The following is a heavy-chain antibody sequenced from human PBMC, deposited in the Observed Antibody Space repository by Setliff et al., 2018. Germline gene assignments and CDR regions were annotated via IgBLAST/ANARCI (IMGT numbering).Heavy chain of an antibody. CDR2: IYTNGGT. CDR1: GASISSGNDF. CDR3: ARSDDNFQYPDY. D-gene: IGHD1-1*01. V-gene: IGHV4-61*09. Sequence: PSETLSLTCSVSGASISSGNDFWNWIRQPAGKGLEWIGNIYTNGGTDYSPSLRSRVTISLGTSKNQFSLQLTSVTAADTAIYYCARSDDNFQYPDYWGQGTQVTVSS. J-gene: IGHJ4*01.